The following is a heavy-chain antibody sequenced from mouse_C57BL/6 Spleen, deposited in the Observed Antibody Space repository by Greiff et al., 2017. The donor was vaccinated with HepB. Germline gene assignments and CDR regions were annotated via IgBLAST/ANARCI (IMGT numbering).Heavy chain of an antibody. D-gene: IGHD1-1*01. CDR3: ARSGLYYYGWFDY. J-gene: IGHJ2*01. V-gene: IGHV1-53*01. CDR2: INPSNGGT. CDR1: GYTFTSYW. Sequence: QVQLQQPGTELVKPGASVKLSCKASGYTFTSYWVHWVKQRPGQGLEWIGNINPSNGGTNYNEKFKSKATLTVDKSSSTAYMQLSSLTSEDSAVYYCARSGLYYYGWFDYWGQGTTLTVSS.